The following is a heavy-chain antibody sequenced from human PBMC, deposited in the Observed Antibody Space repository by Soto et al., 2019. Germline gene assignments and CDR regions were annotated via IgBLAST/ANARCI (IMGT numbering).Heavy chain of an antibody. CDR1: GFTFSSYW. J-gene: IGHJ6*02. Sequence: ESGGGLVQPGGSLRLSCAASGFTFSSYWMSWVRQAPGKGLEWVANIKQDGSEKYYVDSVKGRFTISRDNAKNSLYLQMNSLRAEDTAVYYCARDIVEWLFIDMDVWGQGTTVTVSS. V-gene: IGHV3-7*05. D-gene: IGHD3-3*01. CDR2: IKQDGSEK. CDR3: ARDIVEWLFIDMDV.